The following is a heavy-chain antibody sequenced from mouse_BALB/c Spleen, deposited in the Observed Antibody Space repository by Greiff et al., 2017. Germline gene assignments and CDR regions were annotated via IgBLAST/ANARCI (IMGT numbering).Heavy chain of an antibody. CDR2: ISSGSSTI. V-gene: IGHV5-17*02. Sequence: EVKVEESGGGLVQPGGSRKLSCAASGFTFSSFGMHWVRQAPEKGLEWVAYISSGSSTIYYADTVKGRFTISRDNPKNTLFLQMTSLRSEDTAMYYCARTNYYGSRHYAMDYWGQGTSVTVSS. CDR1: GFTFSSFG. D-gene: IGHD1-1*01. CDR3: ARTNYYGSRHYAMDY. J-gene: IGHJ4*01.